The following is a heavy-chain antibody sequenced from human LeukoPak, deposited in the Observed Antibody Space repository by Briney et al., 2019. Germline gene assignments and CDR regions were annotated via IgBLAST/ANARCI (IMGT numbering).Heavy chain of an antibody. CDR1: GGSISSYY. V-gene: IGHV4-59*01. CDR3: ARGGAAAMDY. Sequence: KPSETLPLTCTVSGGSISSYYWSWIRQPPGKGLEWIGYIYYSGSTNYNPSLKSQVTISVDTSKNQFSLKLSSVTAADTAVYYCARGGAAAMDYWGQGTLVTVSS. CDR2: IYYSGST. J-gene: IGHJ4*02. D-gene: IGHD6-13*01.